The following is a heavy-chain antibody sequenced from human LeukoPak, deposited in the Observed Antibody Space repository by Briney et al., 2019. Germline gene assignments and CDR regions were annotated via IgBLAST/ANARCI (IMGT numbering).Heavy chain of an antibody. CDR1: GGTFSSYA. CDR3: ARDWRRDGYKMGGY. Sequence: SVKVSCKASGGTFSSYAISWVRQAPGQGLEWMGGIIPIFGTANYAQKFQSRVTITADESTSTAYMELSSLRSEDTAVYYCARDWRRDGYKMGGYWGQGTLVTVSS. D-gene: IGHD5-24*01. J-gene: IGHJ4*02. CDR2: IIPIFGTA. V-gene: IGHV1-69*13.